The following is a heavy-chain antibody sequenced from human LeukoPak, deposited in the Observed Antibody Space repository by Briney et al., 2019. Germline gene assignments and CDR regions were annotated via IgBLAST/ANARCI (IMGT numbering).Heavy chain of an antibody. V-gene: IGHV3-48*03. CDR2: IDPSGTTA. CDR1: GFIFSNYE. Sequence: GGSLRLSCEGSGFIFSNYEMNWVRQAPGKGLEWISYIDPSGTTAYYADSVKGRFTISRDNAQNSLYLHMNSLRAEDTALYYCARDVGDICPWFYFDYWGQGTLVSVSS. J-gene: IGHJ4*02. D-gene: IGHD3-16*01. CDR3: ARDVGDICPWFYFDY.